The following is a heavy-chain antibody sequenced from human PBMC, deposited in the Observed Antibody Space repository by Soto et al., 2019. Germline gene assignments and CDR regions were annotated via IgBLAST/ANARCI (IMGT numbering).Heavy chain of an antibody. D-gene: IGHD6-13*01. Sequence: SETLSLTCTVSGGSMRNYFWTWIRHPPGKGLEWIGYIHYSGATSFFPSYNPSLRSRVTISEDTSKNQFSLKLLSVTTADTAVYFCAAGEASSRNLAPYYLDFWGQGTLVTVSS. CDR1: GGSMRNYF. CDR3: AAGEASSRNLAPYYLDF. J-gene: IGHJ4*02. V-gene: IGHV4-59*01. CDR2: IHYSGATSFFP.